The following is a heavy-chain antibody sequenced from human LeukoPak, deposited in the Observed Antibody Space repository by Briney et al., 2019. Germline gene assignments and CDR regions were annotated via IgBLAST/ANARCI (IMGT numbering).Heavy chain of an antibody. CDR1: GGSISSYY. CDR2: IYYSGST. J-gene: IGHJ4*02. V-gene: IGHV4-59*01. D-gene: IGHD1-26*01. Sequence: SETLSLTCTVSGGSISSYYWSWIRQPPGKGLEWIGYIYYSGSTNYNPSLKSRVTISVDTSKNQFSLKLSSVTAADTAVYYCARDQSRLRVGATTSLGYWGQGTLVTVSS. CDR3: ARDQSRLRVGATTSLGY.